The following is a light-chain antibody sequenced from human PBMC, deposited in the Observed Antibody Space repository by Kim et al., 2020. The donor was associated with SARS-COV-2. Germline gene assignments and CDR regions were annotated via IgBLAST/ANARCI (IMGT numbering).Light chain of an antibody. V-gene: IGKV1-39*01. J-gene: IGKJ5*01. CDR1: QSISFY. CDR3: QQSYDTPT. CDR2: AAS. Sequence: SASVGDRVTITCRASQSISFYVNWYQQKPGKAPSLLIYAASTLHSGVPSRISAGGSGTDFTLNISSLQPEDFATYYCQQSYDTPTFGQGTRLEIK.